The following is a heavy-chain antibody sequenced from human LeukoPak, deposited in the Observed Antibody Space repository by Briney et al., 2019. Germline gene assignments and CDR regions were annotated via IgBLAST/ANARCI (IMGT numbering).Heavy chain of an antibody. CDR3: AREPYYGGNLRAFDI. V-gene: IGHV4-38-2*02. Sequence: SETLSLTCTVSGSSISSGYHWGWIRQPPGKGLEWIGSIYHSGSTNYNPSLKSRVTISVDTSKNQFSLKLSSVTAADTAVYYCAREPYYGGNLRAFDIWGQGTMVTVSS. J-gene: IGHJ3*02. CDR2: IYHSGST. CDR1: GSSISSGYH. D-gene: IGHD4-23*01.